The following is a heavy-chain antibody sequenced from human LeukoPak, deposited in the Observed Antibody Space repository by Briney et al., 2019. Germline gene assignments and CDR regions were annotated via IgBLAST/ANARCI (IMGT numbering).Heavy chain of an antibody. J-gene: IGHJ3*02. CDR3: ARDPPPYSSGWSQMEDAFDI. Sequence: GGSLRLSCAASGFTFSSYWMHWVRQAPGKGLVWVSRINSDGSSTSYADSVKGRFTISRDNAKNTLYLQMNILRAEDTAVYYCARDPPPYSSGWSQMEDAFDIWGQGTMVTVSS. V-gene: IGHV3-74*01. CDR1: GFTFSSYW. D-gene: IGHD6-19*01. CDR2: INSDGSST.